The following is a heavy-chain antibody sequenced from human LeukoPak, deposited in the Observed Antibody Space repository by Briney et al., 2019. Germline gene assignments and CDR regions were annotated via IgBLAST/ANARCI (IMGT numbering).Heavy chain of an antibody. Sequence: PSETLSLTCAVYGGSFSGYYWSWVRQPPGKGLEWIGEINHSGSTNYNPSLKSRVTISVDTSKNQFSLKLSSMTAADTAVYYCARDSQGLGGIWGQGTMVTVSS. CDR1: GGSFSGYY. CDR3: ARDSQGLGGI. J-gene: IGHJ3*02. V-gene: IGHV4-34*01. D-gene: IGHD3-16*01. CDR2: INHSGST.